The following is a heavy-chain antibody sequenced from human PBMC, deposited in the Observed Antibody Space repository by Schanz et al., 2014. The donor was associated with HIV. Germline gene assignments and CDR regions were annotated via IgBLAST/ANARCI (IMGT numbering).Heavy chain of an antibody. CDR1: GYTFSNYG. CDR2: ISGYIGNT. CDR3: ARGYCSGGTCYSGDY. J-gene: IGHJ4*02. D-gene: IGHD2-15*01. Sequence: QVQLVQSGAEVKKPGASVKVSCKASGYTFSNYGINWVRQAPGQGLEWMGWISGYIGNTNYAQNLQDRVTMTTDTLTSTVYMELRSLRSDDTAVYYCARGYCSGGTCYSGDYWGQGTLVTVSS. V-gene: IGHV1-18*01.